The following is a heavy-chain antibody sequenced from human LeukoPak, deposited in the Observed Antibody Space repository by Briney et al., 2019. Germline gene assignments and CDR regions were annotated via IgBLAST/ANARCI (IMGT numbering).Heavy chain of an antibody. CDR1: GFTFSRYD. Sequence: GGSLRLSCAASGFTFSRYDMHWVRQATGKGLEWVSGIGTAGDTYYAGSVKGRFTISRENAKNFLYLQMNSLTAGDTAVYYCAGAGSETQWRAFDFWGQGALVTVFS. J-gene: IGHJ4*02. CDR3: AGAGSETQWRAFDF. CDR2: IGTAGDT. V-gene: IGHV3-13*01. D-gene: IGHD6-19*01.